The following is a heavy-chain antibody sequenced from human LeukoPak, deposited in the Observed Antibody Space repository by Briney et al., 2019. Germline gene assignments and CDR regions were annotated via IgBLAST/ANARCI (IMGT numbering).Heavy chain of an antibody. V-gene: IGHV3-64*01. CDR1: GFTFSSYA. CDR3: ARVGPPSFSLRYYYDRLTPDY. D-gene: IGHD3-22*01. CDR2: VSSNGGST. Sequence: TGGSLRLSCAASGFTFSSYAMHWVRQAPGKGLEYVSAVSSNGGSTYYANSVKGRFTISRDNSKNTLYLQMNSLRAEDTAVYYCARVGPPSFSLRYYYDRLTPDYWGQGTLVTVSS. J-gene: IGHJ4*02.